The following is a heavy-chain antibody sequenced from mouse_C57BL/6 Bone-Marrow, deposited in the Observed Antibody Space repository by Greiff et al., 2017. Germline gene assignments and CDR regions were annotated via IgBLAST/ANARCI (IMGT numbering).Heavy chain of an antibody. CDR2: IDPSDSYT. CDR1: GYTFTSYW. Sequence: QVQLQQPGAELVRPGTSVKLSCKASGYTFTSYWMHWVKQRPGQGLEWIGVIDPSDSYTNYNQKFKGKATLTVDTSSSTAYMQLSSLTSEDSAVYYCARGDYDYFYYAMDYWGQGTSVTVSS. J-gene: IGHJ4*01. V-gene: IGHV1-59*01. D-gene: IGHD2-4*01. CDR3: ARGDYDYFYYAMDY.